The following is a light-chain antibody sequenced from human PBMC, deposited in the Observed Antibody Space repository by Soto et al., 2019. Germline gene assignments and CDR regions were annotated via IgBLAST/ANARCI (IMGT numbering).Light chain of an antibody. V-gene: IGKV1-27*01. J-gene: IGKJ5*01. CDR2: AAS. CDR3: QKYNSAPGVT. Sequence: DIQMTQSPSSLSASVGDRVTITCRASQGISNYLAWYQQKPGKVPKLLIYAASTLHSGVPSRFSGSGSGTDFTLTISSLQPEDVATYCCQKYNSAPGVTFGHGTRLEIK. CDR1: QGISNY.